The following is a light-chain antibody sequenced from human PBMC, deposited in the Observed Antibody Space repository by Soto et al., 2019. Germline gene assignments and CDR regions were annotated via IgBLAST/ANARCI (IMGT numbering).Light chain of an antibody. Sequence: EIVLSQSPGTVSLSPGERATLSCRASQSVSSNLAWYQQKPGQAPRLLIYGASTRATGIPARFSGSGSGTEFTLTISSLQSEDFAVYYCQQYNNWPLSTFGPGTKVDIK. V-gene: IGKV3-15*01. CDR2: GAS. CDR1: QSVSSN. J-gene: IGKJ3*01. CDR3: QQYNNWPLST.